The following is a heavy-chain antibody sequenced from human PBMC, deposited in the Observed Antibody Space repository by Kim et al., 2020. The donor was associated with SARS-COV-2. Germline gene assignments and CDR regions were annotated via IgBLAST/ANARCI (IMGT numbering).Heavy chain of an antibody. CDR3: ARDIDYHDSIGLTD. J-gene: IGHJ4*02. V-gene: IGHV3-21*01. Sequence: GGSLRLSCTTSGFTFRSYRMNWVRQAPGKGLEWVSSISTRSRYTYYGDSVRGRFTISRDDAKKSLYLQMSSLRGEDTAMYYCARDIDYHDSIGLTDGGKGPLATVSP. CDR2: ISTRSRYT. CDR1: GFTFRSYR. D-gene: IGHD3-22*01.